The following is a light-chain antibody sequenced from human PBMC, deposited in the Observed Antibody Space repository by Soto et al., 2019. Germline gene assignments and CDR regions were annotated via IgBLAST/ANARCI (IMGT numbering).Light chain of an antibody. J-gene: IGLJ3*02. CDR2: DTD. CDR1: SSNIGRDF. V-gene: IGLV1-51*01. CDR3: ATWDFTLKGGV. Sequence: QSVLTQPPSVSAAPGQKVTISCSGSSSNIGRDFVSWFQQVPGAAPKLVIYDTDKRPSDIPDRFSGSKSGTSATLDITGLQTGDEADYYCATWDFTLKGGVFGGGTKVTVL.